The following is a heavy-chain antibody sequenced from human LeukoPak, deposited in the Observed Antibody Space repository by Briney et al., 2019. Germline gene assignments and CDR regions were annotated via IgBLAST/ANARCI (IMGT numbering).Heavy chain of an antibody. CDR1: GYTFTVYY. V-gene: IGHV1-2*02. D-gene: IGHD4-17*01. Sequence: ASVKVSCKASGYTFTVYYMHWVRQAPGQGLEWMGWINPNSGGTNYAPKFQGRVTMTRDTSISTAYMDLSRLRSGDTAVYYCARDPVDGDYERWFDPWGQGTLVTVSS. J-gene: IGHJ5*02. CDR2: INPNSGGT. CDR3: ARDPVDGDYERWFDP.